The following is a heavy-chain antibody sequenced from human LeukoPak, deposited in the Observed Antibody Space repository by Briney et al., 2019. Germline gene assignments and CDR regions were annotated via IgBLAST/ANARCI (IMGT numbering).Heavy chain of an antibody. CDR2: IYYSGST. D-gene: IGHD3-9*01. Sequence: KPSETLSLTCTVSGGSISSSSYYWGWIRQPPGKGLERIGSIYYSGSTYYNPSLKSRVTISVDTSKNQFSLKLSSVTAADTAVYYCARHVYLRGSYLPSLYFDYWGQGTLVTVSS. CDR3: ARHVYLRGSYLPSLYFDY. CDR1: GGSISSSSYY. V-gene: IGHV4-39*01. J-gene: IGHJ4*02.